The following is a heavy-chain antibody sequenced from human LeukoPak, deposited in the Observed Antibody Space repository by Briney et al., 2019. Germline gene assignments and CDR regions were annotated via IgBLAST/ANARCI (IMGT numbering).Heavy chain of an antibody. V-gene: IGHV2-5*01. CDR1: GFSFSTPGAG. D-gene: IGHD2-2*03. Sequence: SGPTLVKPTQTLTLTCTFSGFSFSTPGAGVAWIRHRPGNALDWLALIYSNDNTHYSPSLTSRVTISVDNSKNQVVLTLTYMNPADTSTYYCAHMMDSDFHYFDSWGQGILVTVSS. CDR2: IYSNDNT. CDR3: AHMMDSDFHYFDS. J-gene: IGHJ4*02.